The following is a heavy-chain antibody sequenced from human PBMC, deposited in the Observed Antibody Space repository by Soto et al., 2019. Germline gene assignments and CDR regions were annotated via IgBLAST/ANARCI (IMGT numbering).Heavy chain of an antibody. CDR3: ARSGTRKYYDFWSADY. CDR2: IYSGGST. D-gene: IGHD3-3*01. Sequence: PGGSLRLSCAASGFTVSSNYMSWVRQAPGKGLEWVSVIYSGGSTYYADSVKGRFTISRDNSKNTLYLQMNSLRAEDTAVYYCARSGTRKYYDFWSADYWGQGTLVTVSS. CDR1: GFTVSSNY. V-gene: IGHV3-66*01. J-gene: IGHJ4*02.